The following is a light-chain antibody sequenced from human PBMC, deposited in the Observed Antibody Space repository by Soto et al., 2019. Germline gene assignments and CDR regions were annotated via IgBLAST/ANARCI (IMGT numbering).Light chain of an antibody. CDR3: SAYTARSTLV. CDR2: EVR. J-gene: IGLJ3*02. Sequence: QSALTQPASVSGTPGQSITISCTGSISDIGGYNYVSWYQQFPGKAPKLIIYEVRNRPSGISSRFSGSRSGNTASLTISGLQSEDEGDYYCSAYTARSTLVFGGGTKLTVL. V-gene: IGLV2-14*01. CDR1: ISDIGGYNY.